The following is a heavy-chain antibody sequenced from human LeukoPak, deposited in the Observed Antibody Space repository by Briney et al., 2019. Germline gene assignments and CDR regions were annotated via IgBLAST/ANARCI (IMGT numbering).Heavy chain of an antibody. V-gene: IGHV1-2*02. J-gene: IGHJ5*02. CDR3: ARPGNWWFDP. Sequence: ASVKVSCKASGYIFSAYYMHWVRQAPGQGLEWMGWINPKTGEATYAEKFQGRVSMTRDTSINTAYLELSSLTSDDTAVYYCARPGNWWFDPWGQGTLVTASS. CDR1: GYIFSAYY. CDR2: INPKTGEA. D-gene: IGHD3-10*01.